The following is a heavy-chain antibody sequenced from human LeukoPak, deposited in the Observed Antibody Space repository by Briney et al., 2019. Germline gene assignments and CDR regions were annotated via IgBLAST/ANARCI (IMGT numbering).Heavy chain of an antibody. CDR1: GFTFSSYS. CDR3: AQSTNIAVAGTTFDY. V-gene: IGHV3-21*01. J-gene: IGHJ4*02. CDR2: ISSSSYI. D-gene: IGHD6-19*01. Sequence: GGSLRLSCAASGFTFSSYSMNWVRQAPGKGLEWVSSISSSSYIYYADSVKGRFTISRDNAKNSLYLQMNSLRAEDTAVYYCAQSTNIAVAGTTFDYWGQGTLVTVSS.